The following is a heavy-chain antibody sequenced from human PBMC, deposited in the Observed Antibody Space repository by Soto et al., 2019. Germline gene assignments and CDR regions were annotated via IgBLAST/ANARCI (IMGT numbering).Heavy chain of an antibody. CDR1: GGSISSSSYY. CDR2: IYYSGST. CDR3: ARHSKPEDYVWGSYRRSYYYYYGMDV. V-gene: IGHV4-39*01. D-gene: IGHD3-16*02. J-gene: IGHJ6*02. Sequence: PSETLSLICTVSGGSISSSSYYWGWIRQPPGKGLEWIGSIYYSGSTYYNPSLKSRVTISVDTSKNQFSLKLSSVTAADTAVYYCARHSKPEDYVWGSYRRSYYYYYGMDVWGQGTTVTVSS.